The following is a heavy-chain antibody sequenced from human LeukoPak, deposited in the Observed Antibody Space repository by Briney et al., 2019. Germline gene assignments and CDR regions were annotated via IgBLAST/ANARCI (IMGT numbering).Heavy chain of an antibody. D-gene: IGHD1-26*01. CDR3: ARVDSGRYYGHDY. Sequence: ASVKVSCKASGYTLRKYDISWVRQAPGQGLEWMGWISVYNGNTNYAPKLQGRVTMTTETSTSTAYMGLRSLRSDDTAIYYCARVDSGRYYGHDYWGQGTLVTVTS. CDR1: GYTLRKYD. V-gene: IGHV1-18*01. CDR2: ISVYNGNT. J-gene: IGHJ4*02.